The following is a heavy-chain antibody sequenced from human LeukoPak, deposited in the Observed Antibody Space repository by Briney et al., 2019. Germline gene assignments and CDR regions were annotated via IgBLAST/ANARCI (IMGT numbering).Heavy chain of an antibody. D-gene: IGHD6-13*01. CDR2: ISTSGSSI. CDR3: AKVGVPATGGFHH. CDR1: GFTFSTYE. Sequence: GGSLRLSCAASGFTFSTYEINWVRQAPGKGLKWLSHISTSGSSIHYADSVKGRFTISRDNSKNTLYLQMNSLRAEDTAIYYCAKVGVPATGGFHHWGQGTLVTVSS. J-gene: IGHJ1*01. V-gene: IGHV3-48*03.